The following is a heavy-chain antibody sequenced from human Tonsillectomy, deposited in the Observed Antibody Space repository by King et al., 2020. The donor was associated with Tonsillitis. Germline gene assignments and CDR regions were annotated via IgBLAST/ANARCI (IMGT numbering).Heavy chain of an antibody. D-gene: IGHD2-2*02. V-gene: IGHV4-34*01. CDR3: SSIVIIPAGIEDF. J-gene: IGHJ4*02. CDR2: LNHNGST. Sequence: VQLQQWGAGLLKPSETLSLTCAVYGGSFSAYYWSWIRQPPGKGLEWIGDLNHNGSTSYNPSLKGRVTISVDTPNNQVFLKLSSVTAADTAVYYCSSIVIIPAGIEDFWGQGTLVTVSS. CDR1: GGSFSAYY.